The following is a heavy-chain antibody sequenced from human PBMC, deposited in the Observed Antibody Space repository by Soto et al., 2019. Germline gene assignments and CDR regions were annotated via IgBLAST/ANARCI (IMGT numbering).Heavy chain of an antibody. Sequence: QVQLVQSGAEVKKPGASVKVSCKASGYTFTSYGITWVRQAPGQGLEWMGWISAYNGNTNYAQKLQGRVTMTTDTATITAYMELRSLRSDDTAVYYCAISGYCTNGVCPYHYGMDVWGQGTTVTVSS. CDR1: GYTFTSYG. V-gene: IGHV1-18*01. CDR2: ISAYNGNT. CDR3: AISGYCTNGVCPYHYGMDV. D-gene: IGHD2-8*01. J-gene: IGHJ6*02.